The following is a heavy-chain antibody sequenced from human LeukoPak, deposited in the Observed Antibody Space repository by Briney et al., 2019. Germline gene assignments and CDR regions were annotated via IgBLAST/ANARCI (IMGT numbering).Heavy chain of an antibody. CDR1: GYRFPYHW. Sequence: GESLKISCKASGYRFPYHWIAWVRQMPGKGLEWMGIIYPGDSDTRYSPSFQGQVTNSTDKSINTAYLQWSSLKASDTAMYYCARLPNSGADLTWFDPWGQGTLVSVSS. CDR2: IYPGDSDT. CDR3: ARLPNSGADLTWFDP. D-gene: IGHD3-10*01. V-gene: IGHV5-51*01. J-gene: IGHJ5*02.